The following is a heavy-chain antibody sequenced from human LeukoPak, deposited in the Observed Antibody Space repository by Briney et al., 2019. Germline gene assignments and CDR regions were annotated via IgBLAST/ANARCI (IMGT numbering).Heavy chain of an antibody. V-gene: IGHV3-23*01. J-gene: IGHJ4*02. CDR1: GFTFSSYA. D-gene: IGHD5-24*01. CDR2: ISGSGGST. Sequence: GGSLRLSCAASGFTFSSYAMSWVRQAPGKGLEWVSAISGSGGSTYYADSVKGRFTTSRDNSKSTLFLQMNSLRAEDTAVYYCAKDPRVGSRVATPCHWGQGTLVTVSS. CDR3: AKDPRVGSRVATPCH.